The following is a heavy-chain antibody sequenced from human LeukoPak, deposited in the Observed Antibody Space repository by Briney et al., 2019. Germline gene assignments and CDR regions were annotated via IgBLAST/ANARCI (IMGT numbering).Heavy chain of an antibody. CDR1: GFIFSSYW. CDR3: ARAPSEIGGYYPEYFRH. Sequence: GGSLRLSCAASGFIFSSYWMHWVRQAPGEGLVWVSPIKSDGGTRYADSVKGRFTISRYNAKNTVSLRMNSLRAEDTGVYYCARAPSEIGGYYPEYFRHWGQGTLVTVSP. D-gene: IGHD3-22*01. V-gene: IGHV3-74*01. J-gene: IGHJ1*01. CDR2: IKSDGGT.